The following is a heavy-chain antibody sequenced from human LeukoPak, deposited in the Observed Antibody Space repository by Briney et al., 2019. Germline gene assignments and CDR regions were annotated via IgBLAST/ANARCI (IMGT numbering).Heavy chain of an antibody. CDR3: ARATSGVYDILTGYYSFDY. Sequence: GESLKISCKGSGYSFTSYWIGWVRQMPGKGLEWMGIIYPGDSDTRYSPSFQGQVTISADKSISTAYLQWSSLKASDTAMYYCARATSGVYDILTGYYSFDYWGQGTLVTVSS. D-gene: IGHD3-9*01. J-gene: IGHJ4*02. CDR1: GYSFTSYW. CDR2: IYPGDSDT. V-gene: IGHV5-51*01.